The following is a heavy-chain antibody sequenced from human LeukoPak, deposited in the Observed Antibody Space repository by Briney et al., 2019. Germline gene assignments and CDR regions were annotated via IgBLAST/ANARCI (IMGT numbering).Heavy chain of an antibody. CDR3: ARFPLGYCSSTSCYVYGMDV. V-gene: IGHV1-2*02. CDR2: INTISGGT. J-gene: IGHJ6*02. CDR1: GYTFTGYY. D-gene: IGHD2-2*01. Sequence: GGAVKVSCKASGYTFTGYYMHWVRQAPGQGLEWMGWINTISGGTNYAQKFQGRVTMTRDTSISTAYMELSRLRSDDTAVYYCARFPLGYCSSTSCYVYGMDVWGQGTTVTVSS.